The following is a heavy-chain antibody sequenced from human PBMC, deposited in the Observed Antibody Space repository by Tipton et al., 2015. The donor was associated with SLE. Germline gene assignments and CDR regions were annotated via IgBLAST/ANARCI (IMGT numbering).Heavy chain of an antibody. J-gene: IGHJ2*01. CDR3: ARSPILGSYWYFDL. CDR2: ISSSSSYI. Sequence: SLRLSCAASGFTFSSYSMNWVRQAPGKGLEWVSSISSSSSYIYYADSVKGRFTISRDNAKNSLYLQMNSLRAEDTAVYYCARSPILGSYWYFDLWGRGTLVTVSS. D-gene: IGHD2-15*01. CDR1: GFTFSSYS. V-gene: IGHV3-21*01.